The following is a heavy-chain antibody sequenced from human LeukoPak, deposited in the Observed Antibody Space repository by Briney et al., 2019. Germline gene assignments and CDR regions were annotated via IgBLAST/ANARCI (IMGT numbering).Heavy chain of an antibody. V-gene: IGHV3-23*01. J-gene: IGHJ4*02. D-gene: IGHD6-13*01. CDR3: AKVPSILYSSSWFFDY. Sequence: GGSLRLSCAASGFTIANYAMSWVRQAPGKGLEWVSTINTGGSTYHAGSVRGRFTISRDNSKNTLYLQMNSLRAEDTALYYCAKVPSILYSSSWFFDYWGRGVLVTVSS. CDR1: GFTIANYA. CDR2: INTGGST.